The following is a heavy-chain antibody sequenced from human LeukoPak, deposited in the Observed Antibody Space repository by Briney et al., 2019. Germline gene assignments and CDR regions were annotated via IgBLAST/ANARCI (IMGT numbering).Heavy chain of an antibody. D-gene: IGHD1-14*01. V-gene: IGHV3-15*01. CDR1: EFTFSHAW. CDR3: ATDDNLGVNRAFDY. CDR2: IKSTTDGGTT. J-gene: IGHJ4*02. Sequence: GGSLRLSCETYEFTFSHAWMSWVRQAPGTGLKWVGRIKSTTDGGTTDYAAPVKGRFTISGDDSQSTLYLQMNNLKVEDTAVYYCATDDNLGVNRAFDYWGRGTLVTVSS.